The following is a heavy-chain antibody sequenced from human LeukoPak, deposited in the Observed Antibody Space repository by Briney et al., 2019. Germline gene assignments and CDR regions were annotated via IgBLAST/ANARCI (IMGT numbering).Heavy chain of an antibody. Sequence: ASVKASCKASGYTFTGYYMHWVRQAPGQGLQWMGWINPNSGGTNYAQKFQGRVTMTRDTSISTAYMELSRLRSDDTAVYYCASNLIAAAGTSDYWGQGTLVTVSS. D-gene: IGHD6-13*01. V-gene: IGHV1-2*02. CDR3: ASNLIAAAGTSDY. J-gene: IGHJ4*02. CDR2: INPNSGGT. CDR1: GYTFTGYY.